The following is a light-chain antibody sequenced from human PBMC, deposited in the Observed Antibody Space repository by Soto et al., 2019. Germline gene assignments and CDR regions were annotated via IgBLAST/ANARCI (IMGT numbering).Light chain of an antibody. CDR3: TSYTSSSPYV. CDR2: EVR. CDR1: SSDVGGCNY. V-gene: IGLV2-14*01. Sequence: QSVLTQPASVSGSPGQSITISCTGTSSDVGGCNYVSWYQQHPGKAPKLMIYEVRNRPSGISNRFSGSKSGNTASLTISGLQAEDEADYYCTSYTSSSPYVFGTGTKLTVL. J-gene: IGLJ1*01.